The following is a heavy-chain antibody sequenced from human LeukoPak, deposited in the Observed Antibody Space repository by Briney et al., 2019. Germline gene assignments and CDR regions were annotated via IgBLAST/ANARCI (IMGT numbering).Heavy chain of an antibody. Sequence: PGRSLRLSCAASGFTFDDYAMHWVRQAPGKGLEWVSGISWNSGSIGYADSVKGRFTISRDNAKNSLYLQMNSLRAEDTALYYCAKALRAYCGGDCYSLDYWGQGTLVTVSS. CDR3: AKALRAYCGGDCYSLDY. V-gene: IGHV3-9*01. D-gene: IGHD2-21*02. CDR1: GFTFDDYA. J-gene: IGHJ4*02. CDR2: ISWNSGSI.